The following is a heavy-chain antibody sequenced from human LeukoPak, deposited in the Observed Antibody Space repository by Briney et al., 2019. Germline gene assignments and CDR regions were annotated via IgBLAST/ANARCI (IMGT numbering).Heavy chain of an antibody. CDR3: ARGGPYYYGSGSYYDLDY. J-gene: IGHJ4*02. CDR1: GFTFSSYA. V-gene: IGHV3-64*01. CDR2: ISSNGGST. Sequence: GGSLRLSCAASGFTFSSYAMHWVRQAPGKGLEYVSAISSNGGSTYYANSVKGRFTISRDNSKNTLYLQMGSLRAEDMAVYYCARGGPYYYGSGSYYDLDYWGQGTLVTVSS. D-gene: IGHD3-10*01.